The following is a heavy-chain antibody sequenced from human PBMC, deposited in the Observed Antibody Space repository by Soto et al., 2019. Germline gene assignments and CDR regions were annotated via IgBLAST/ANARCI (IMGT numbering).Heavy chain of an antibody. CDR1: GGSISSDNW. J-gene: IGHJ4*02. CDR2: IFHSGSS. D-gene: IGHD6-13*01. V-gene: IGHV4-4*01. CDR3: ARGDLSYSSGWYHFDS. Sequence: ETLSLTCAVSGGSISSDNWWSWVRQPPGKGLEWIGDIFHSGSSVYSPSLKNRVTLSVDTSTNQFSLKLSSMTAADTAVYFCARGDLSYSSGWYHFDSWGQGTLVTVSS.